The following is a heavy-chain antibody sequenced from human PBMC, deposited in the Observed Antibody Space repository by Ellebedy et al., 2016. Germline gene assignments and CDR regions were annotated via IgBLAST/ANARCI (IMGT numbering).Heavy chain of an antibody. J-gene: IGHJ5*02. V-gene: IGHV3-15*01. Sequence: GESLKISXAASGFTFSNAWMSWVRQAPGKGLEWVGRIKSKTDGGTTDYAAPVKGRFTISRDDSKNTLYLQMNSLKTEDTAVYYCTTVPSIVGATGPWGQGTLVTVSS. CDR2: IKSKTDGGTT. D-gene: IGHD1-26*01. CDR3: TTVPSIVGATGP. CDR1: GFTFSNAW.